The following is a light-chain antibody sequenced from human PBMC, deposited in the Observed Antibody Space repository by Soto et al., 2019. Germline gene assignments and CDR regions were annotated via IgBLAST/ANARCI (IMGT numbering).Light chain of an antibody. CDR2: DNS. CDR3: QSYDTSIYV. V-gene: IGLV1-40*01. J-gene: IGLJ1*01. Sequence: QFVLTQPPSVSGAPGQRVTISCTGSSSNIGAGYDVHWYQQLPGTAPKLLIYDNSNRPSGVPDRFSGSKSGTSASLAITGLQAEDEADYYCQSYDTSIYVFGTGTKV. CDR1: SSNIGAGYD.